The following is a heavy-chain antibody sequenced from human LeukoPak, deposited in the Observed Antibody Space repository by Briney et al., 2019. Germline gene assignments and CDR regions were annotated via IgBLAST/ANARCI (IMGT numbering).Heavy chain of an antibody. J-gene: IGHJ5*02. V-gene: IGHV4-4*02. CDR1: GGSISSSNW. D-gene: IGHD6-19*01. CDR3: ARQGGWYSGSWFDP. Sequence: PSGTLSLTCAVSGGSISSSNWWSWVRQPPGKGLEWIGEIYHSGSTNYNPSLKSRVTISVDTSKNQFSLKLSSVTAADTAVYYCARQGGWYSGSWFDPGGQGTRVTVSS. CDR2: IYHSGST.